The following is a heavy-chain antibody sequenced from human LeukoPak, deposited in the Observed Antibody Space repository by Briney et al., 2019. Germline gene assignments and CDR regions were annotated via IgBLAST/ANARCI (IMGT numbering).Heavy chain of an antibody. V-gene: IGHV1-2*02. CDR2: VKPYNGDT. D-gene: IGHD3-10*01. J-gene: IGHJ4*02. Sequence: ASVRASCKTSGHSFTAYYMHWVRQAPGQGLEWLGYVKPYNGDTKIAQKFLGRVTLTRDTSITTAYMELDRLTSDDTAVYYCARIEGSASTWYDWGQGTLVTVSS. CDR1: GHSFTAYY. CDR3: ARIEGSASTWYD.